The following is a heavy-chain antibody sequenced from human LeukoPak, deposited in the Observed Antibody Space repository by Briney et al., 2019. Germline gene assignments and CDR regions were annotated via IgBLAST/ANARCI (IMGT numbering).Heavy chain of an antibody. Sequence: SVKVSCKASGGTFSSYAISWVRQAPGQGLEWMGGIIPIFGTANYAQKFQGRVTITADKSTSTAYMELSSLRPEDTAVYYCARGRNYDILTGYLDPYYYYYYMDVWGKGTTVTVSS. J-gene: IGHJ6*03. V-gene: IGHV1-69*06. CDR2: IIPIFGTA. D-gene: IGHD3-9*01. CDR3: ARGRNYDILTGYLDPYYYYYYMDV. CDR1: GGTFSSYA.